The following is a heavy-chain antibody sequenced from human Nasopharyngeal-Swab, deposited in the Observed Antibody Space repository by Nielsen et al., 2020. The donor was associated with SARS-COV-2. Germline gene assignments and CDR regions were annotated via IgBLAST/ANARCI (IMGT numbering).Heavy chain of an antibody. Sequence: GESLKISCAASGFTFSSYSMSWVRQAPGKGLEWVSVISGDSDSTYYTDSVRGRFTISSDNSKNTPNLQMNNLRAEDTAIDYCAKDRDSGDDSEEYYHYYGMDVWGQGAPVTVSS. J-gene: IGHJ6*02. D-gene: IGHD5-12*01. CDR1: GFTFSSYS. CDR2: ISGDSDST. CDR3: AKDRDSGDDSEEYYHYYGMDV. V-gene: IGHV3-23*01.